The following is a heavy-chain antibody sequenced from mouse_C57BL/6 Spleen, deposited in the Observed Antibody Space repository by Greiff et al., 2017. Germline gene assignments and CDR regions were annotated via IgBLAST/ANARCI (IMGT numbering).Heavy chain of an antibody. CDR3: ARSYDWYFDV. D-gene: IGHD1-1*01. CDR1: GFTFSDYY. V-gene: IGHV5-16*01. J-gene: IGHJ1*03. CDR2: INYDGSST. Sequence: EVKLVESEGGLVQPGSSMKLSCTASGFTFSDYYMAWVRQVPEKGLEWVANINYDGSSTYYLDSLKSRFIISRDNAKNNLYLQMSSLKSDDTATYDCARSYDWYFDVWGTGTTVTVSS.